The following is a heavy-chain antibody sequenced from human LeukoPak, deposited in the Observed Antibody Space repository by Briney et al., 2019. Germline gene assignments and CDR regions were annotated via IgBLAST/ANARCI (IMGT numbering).Heavy chain of an antibody. J-gene: IGHJ4*02. CDR2: LKQSGTP. CDR3: ASRPFLYGFRTYFDN. CDR1: GGSFSAFH. Sequence: PSETLSLTCAVYGGSFSAFHWTGTANSPPKGWKCLGELKQSGTPRYNPSLQSRVTISVDKSKNQFSLNVRSVTAADTAVYYCASRPFLYGFRTYFDNWAQGTLVTVSS. D-gene: IGHD3-10*01. V-gene: IGHV4-34*01.